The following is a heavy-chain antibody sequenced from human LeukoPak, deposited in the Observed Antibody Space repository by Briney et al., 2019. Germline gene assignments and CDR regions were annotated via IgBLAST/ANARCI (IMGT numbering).Heavy chain of an antibody. CDR3: ARGGYSSSWTNFDY. CDR2: INPKSGGT. D-gene: IGHD6-13*01. Sequence: ASVKVSCKASGYTFTAYYMHWVRQAPGQGLEWMGWINPKSGGTSYAQKFQGRVTMTGDTSNSTAYMELTSLTSDDTAVYFCARGGYSSSWTNFDYWGQGTLVTVPS. J-gene: IGHJ4*02. CDR1: GYTFTAYY. V-gene: IGHV1-2*02.